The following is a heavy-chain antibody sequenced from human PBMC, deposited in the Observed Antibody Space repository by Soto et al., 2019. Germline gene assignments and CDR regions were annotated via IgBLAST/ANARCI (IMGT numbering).Heavy chain of an antibody. D-gene: IGHD3-22*01. CDR1: GYTFTSYG. Sequence: ASVKVSCKASGYTFTSYGISWVRQAPGQGLEWMGWISAYNGNTNYAQKLQGRVAMTTDTSTSTAYMELRSLRSDDTAVYYCARERYYYDSSGYYLAWGQGTLVTSPQ. V-gene: IGHV1-18*01. CDR3: ARERYYYDSSGYYLA. CDR2: ISAYNGNT. J-gene: IGHJ5*02.